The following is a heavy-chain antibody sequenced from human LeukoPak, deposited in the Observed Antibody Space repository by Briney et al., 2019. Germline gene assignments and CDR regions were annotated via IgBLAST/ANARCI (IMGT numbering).Heavy chain of an antibody. CDR3: ALSVGATMGFDY. J-gene: IGHJ4*02. CDR1: GYMFTAYY. Sequence: ASVKVSCKASGYMFTAYYMHRVRQAPGQGLEWMGWIIPHTGGTNHAQKFQGRVTMTRDTSISAAYMELSRLRSDDTAVYYCALSVGATMGFDYWGQGTLVTVSS. D-gene: IGHD1-26*01. V-gene: IGHV1-2*02. CDR2: IIPHTGGT.